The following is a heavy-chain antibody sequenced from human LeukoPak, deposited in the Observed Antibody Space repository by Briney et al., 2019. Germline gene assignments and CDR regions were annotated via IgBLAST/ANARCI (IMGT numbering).Heavy chain of an antibody. Sequence: GGSLRLSCAASGFTFSSYAMHWVRQAPGKGLEYVSAISSNGGSTYYANSVKGRFTISRDNSKNALHLQMGSLRAEDMAVYYCARNPSRTTAYYYYGMDVWGQGTTVTVSS. V-gene: IGHV3-64*01. CDR2: ISSNGGST. CDR1: GFTFSSYA. CDR3: ARNPSRTTAYYYYGMDV. D-gene: IGHD4-17*01. J-gene: IGHJ6*02.